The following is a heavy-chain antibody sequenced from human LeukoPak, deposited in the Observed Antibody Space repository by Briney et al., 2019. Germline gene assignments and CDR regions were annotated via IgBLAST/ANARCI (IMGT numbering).Heavy chain of an antibody. D-gene: IGHD6-13*01. Sequence: GGSLRLSCADSEFTFSSYWMHWVRQAPGKGLVWVSRINSDGSSTSYADSVRGRFTISRDNAKNTLYLQMNNLRAEDTAVYYCARGAAAAPNWFDPWGQGTLVTVSS. CDR2: INSDGSST. CDR3: ARGAAAAPNWFDP. J-gene: IGHJ5*02. CDR1: EFTFSSYW. V-gene: IGHV3-74*01.